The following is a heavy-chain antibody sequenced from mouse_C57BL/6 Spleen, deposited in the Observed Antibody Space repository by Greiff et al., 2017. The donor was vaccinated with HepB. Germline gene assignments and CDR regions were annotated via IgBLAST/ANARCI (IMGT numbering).Heavy chain of an antibody. CDR2: ISSGGDYI. D-gene: IGHD1-1*01. CDR3: TRSYYGSSYWYFDV. V-gene: IGHV5-9-1*02. CDR1: GFTFSSYA. J-gene: IGHJ1*03. Sequence: EVMLVESGEGLVKPGGSLKLSCAASGFTFSSYAMSWVRQTPEKRLEWVAYISSGGDYIYYADTVKGRFTISRDSARNTLYLQMSSLKSEDTAMYYCTRSYYGSSYWYFDVWGTGTTVTVSS.